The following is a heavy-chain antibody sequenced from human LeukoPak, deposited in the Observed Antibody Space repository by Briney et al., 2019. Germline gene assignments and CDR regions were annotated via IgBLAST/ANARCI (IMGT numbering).Heavy chain of an antibody. Sequence: SETLSLTCTVSGGSISSYYWSWIRQPAGKGLEWIGRIYTSGSTNYNPSLKSRVTMSVDTSKNQFSLKLSSVTAADTAVYYCASSDLIAAAGEFDPWGQGTLVTVSS. V-gene: IGHV4-4*07. CDR1: GGSISSYY. CDR3: ASSDLIAAAGEFDP. J-gene: IGHJ5*02. D-gene: IGHD6-13*01. CDR2: IYTSGST.